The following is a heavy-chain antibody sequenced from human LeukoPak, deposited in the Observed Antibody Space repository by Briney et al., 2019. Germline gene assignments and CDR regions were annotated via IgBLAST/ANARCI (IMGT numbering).Heavy chain of an antibody. D-gene: IGHD7-27*01. CDR2: FDPEDGET. V-gene: IGHV1-24*01. CDR3: ARDTFSGEFDY. Sequence: ASVKVSCKVSGYTLTELSMHWVRQAPGKGLEWMGGFDPEDGETIYAQKFQGRVTITRDTSASTAYMELSSLRSEDTAVYYCARDTFSGEFDYWGQGTLVTASS. CDR1: GYTLTELS. J-gene: IGHJ4*02.